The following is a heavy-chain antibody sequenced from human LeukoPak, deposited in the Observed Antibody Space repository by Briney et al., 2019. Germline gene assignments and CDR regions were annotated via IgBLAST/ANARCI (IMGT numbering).Heavy chain of an antibody. CDR2: INHSGST. V-gene: IGHV4-34*01. CDR1: GGSFSGYY. CDR3: ARQGSMVRGVTRKDWFDP. D-gene: IGHD3-10*01. J-gene: IGHJ5*02. Sequence: SETLSLTCAVCGGSFSGYYWSWIRQPPGKGLEWIGEINHSGSTNYNPSLKSRVTISVDTSKNQFSLKLSSVTAADTAVYYCARQGSMVRGVTRKDWFDPWGQGTLVTVSS.